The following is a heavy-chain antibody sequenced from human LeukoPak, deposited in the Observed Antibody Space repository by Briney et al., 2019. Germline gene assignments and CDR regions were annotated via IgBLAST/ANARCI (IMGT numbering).Heavy chain of an antibody. V-gene: IGHV4-61*02. CDR1: GGSISSGSCY. J-gene: IGHJ4*02. CDR3: AREKSRVVPAAIEY. CDR2: IYTSGST. D-gene: IGHD2-2*02. Sequence: TLSLTCTVSGGSISSGSCYWSWIRQPAGKGLKWIGRIYTSGSTNYNPSLKSRVTISVDTSKNQFSLKLSSVTAADTAVYYCAREKSRVVPAAIEYWGQGTLVTVSS.